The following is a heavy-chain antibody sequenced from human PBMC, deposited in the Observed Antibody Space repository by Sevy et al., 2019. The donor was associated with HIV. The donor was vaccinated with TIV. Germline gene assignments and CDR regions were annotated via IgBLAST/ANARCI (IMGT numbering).Heavy chain of an antibody. CDR3: ASGSGSYYDAFHI. V-gene: IGHV4-59*01. CDR1: GGSISGNF. CDR2: IYYSGST. D-gene: IGHD1-26*01. J-gene: IGHJ3*02. Sequence: SQTLSLTCSVSGGSISGNFWTWIRQPPGKGLEWIGYIYYSGSTNSNPSLKSRVSISLGTSKNQFSLRLNSVTAADTAVYYCASGSGSYYDAFHIWGQGTMVTVSS.